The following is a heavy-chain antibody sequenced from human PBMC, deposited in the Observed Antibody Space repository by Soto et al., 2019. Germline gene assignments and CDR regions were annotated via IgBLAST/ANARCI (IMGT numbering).Heavy chain of an antibody. CDR3: ARGVYNTRFGVVSLDY. CDR1: GFTFSSYA. CDR2: INRRGST. J-gene: IGHJ4*02. V-gene: IGHV4-34*01. D-gene: IGHD3-3*01. Sequence: GSLRLSCAASGFTFSSYAMSWVRQPPGKGLEWIGEINRRGSTNYNPSLKSRVTISVDTSKNQFSLKLSSVTAADTAVYYCARGVYNTRFGVVSLDYWGQGILVTVSS.